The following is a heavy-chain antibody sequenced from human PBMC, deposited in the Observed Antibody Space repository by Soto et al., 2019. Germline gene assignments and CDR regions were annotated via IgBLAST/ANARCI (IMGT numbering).Heavy chain of an antibody. CDR1: GYSFTNYW. V-gene: IGHV5-51*01. CDR2: IFPGDSDT. D-gene: IGHD1-26*01. J-gene: IGHJ3*02. CDR3: ARQPLVGASDAFDI. Sequence: GESLKISCKGSGYSFTNYWIGWVRQKPGKGLEWMGTIFPGDSDTRYSPSFQGQVTISADRSSSTAYLQWSSLKASDTAMYYCARQPLVGASDAFDIWGQGTMVTVSS.